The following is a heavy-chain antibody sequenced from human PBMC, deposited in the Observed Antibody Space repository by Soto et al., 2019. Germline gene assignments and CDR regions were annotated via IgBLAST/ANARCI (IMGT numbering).Heavy chain of an antibody. D-gene: IGHD6-13*01. CDR1: GYTFTSYA. V-gene: IGHV1-3*05. CDR2: INAGNGNT. Sequence: QVQLVQSGAEEKKPGASVKVSCKASGYTFTSYAMHWVRQAPGQRLEWMGWINAGNGNTKYSQKFQGRVPITRDTSASTAYMELSSLRSEDTAVYYCARDRQQLNWFFPCCQGPLVTVSS. J-gene: IGHJ5*02. CDR3: ARDRQQLNWFFP.